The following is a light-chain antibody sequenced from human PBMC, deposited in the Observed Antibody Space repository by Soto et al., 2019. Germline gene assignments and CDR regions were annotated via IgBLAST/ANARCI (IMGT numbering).Light chain of an antibody. CDR1: KSSSSW. CDR3: RTYSSYSLHT. Sequence: QLTPSPSTLSASVGDYVSLSCGASKSSSSWLAWYQQQPGKAPKLLIYKASSLESGVPSRCSGSRSGTEFTLPISSLQPDDCSTYYCRTYSSYSLHTFGQGTRVE. CDR2: KAS. V-gene: IGKV1-5*03. J-gene: IGKJ2*01.